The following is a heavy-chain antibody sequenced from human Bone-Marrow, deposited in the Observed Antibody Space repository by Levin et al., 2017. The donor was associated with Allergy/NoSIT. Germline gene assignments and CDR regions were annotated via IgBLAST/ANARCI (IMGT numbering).Heavy chain of an antibody. D-gene: IGHD6-19*01. CDR3: TRFSYSSGWHFDN. J-gene: IGHJ4*02. CDR1: GFTFSGSA. V-gene: IGHV3-73*01. CDR2: IRSKTNSYAT. Sequence: GGSLRLSCAASGFTFSGSAMHWVRQASGKGLEWVGRIRSKTNSYATDYAASVKGRFTMSRDDSKNTAYLQMNSLKTEDTAVYYCTRFSYSSGWHFDNWGQGTLVTVSS.